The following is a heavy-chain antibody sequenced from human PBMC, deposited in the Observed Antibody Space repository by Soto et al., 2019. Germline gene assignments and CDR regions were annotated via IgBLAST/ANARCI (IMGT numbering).Heavy chain of an antibody. V-gene: IGHV3-23*01. D-gene: IGHD6-19*01. Sequence: GGSLRLSCASSGFTFSSYAMSLVRQAPGKGLEWVSAISGSGGSTYYADSVKGRFTISRDNSKNTLYLQMNSLRAEDTAVYYCAKAGQSGWLVGPYWGQGTLVTVSS. CDR3: AKAGQSGWLVGPY. J-gene: IGHJ4*02. CDR1: GFTFSSYA. CDR2: ISGSGGST.